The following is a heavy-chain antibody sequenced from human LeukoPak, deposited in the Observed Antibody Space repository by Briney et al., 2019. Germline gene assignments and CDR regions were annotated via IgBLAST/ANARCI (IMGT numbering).Heavy chain of an antibody. CDR3: AKDIQLLPGLYYFDY. Sequence: PGGSLRLSCAASGFTFSSYSMNWVRQAPGKGLEWVSSISSSSSYIYYADSVKGRFTISRDNAKNSLYLQMNSLRAEDTAVYYCAKDIQLLPGLYYFDYWGQGTLVTVSS. D-gene: IGHD2-15*01. CDR1: GFTFSSYS. CDR2: ISSSSSYI. V-gene: IGHV3-21*04. J-gene: IGHJ4*02.